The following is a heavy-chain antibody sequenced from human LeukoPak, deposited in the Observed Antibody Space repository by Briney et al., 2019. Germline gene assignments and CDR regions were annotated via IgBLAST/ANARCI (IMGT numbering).Heavy chain of an antibody. Sequence: GRSLRLPCAASGFTFSSYGMHWVRQAPGKGLEWVAVISYDGSNKYYADSVKGRFTISRDNSKNTLYLQMNSLRAEDTAVYYCAKDAYGDYGSYYYYGMDVWGQGTTVTVSS. CDR1: GFTFSSYG. CDR2: ISYDGSNK. V-gene: IGHV3-30*18. J-gene: IGHJ6*02. CDR3: AKDAYGDYGSYYYYGMDV. D-gene: IGHD4-17*01.